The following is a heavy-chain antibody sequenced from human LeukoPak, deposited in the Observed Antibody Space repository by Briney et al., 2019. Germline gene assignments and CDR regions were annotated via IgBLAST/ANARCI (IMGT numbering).Heavy chain of an antibody. V-gene: IGHV4-39*01. CDR2: IYYSGST. CDR1: GGSISSSSYY. Sequence: SETLSHTCTVSGGSISSSSYYWGWIRQPPGKGLEWIGSIYYSGSTYYNPSLKSRVTISVDTSKNQFSLKLSSVTAADTAVYYCARRDPITTDAFDIWGQGTMVTVSS. D-gene: IGHD3-22*01. J-gene: IGHJ3*02. CDR3: ARRDPITTDAFDI.